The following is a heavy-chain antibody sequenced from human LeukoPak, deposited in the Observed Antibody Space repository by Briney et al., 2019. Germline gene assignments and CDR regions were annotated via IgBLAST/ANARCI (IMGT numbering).Heavy chain of an antibody. CDR3: ARGLGSGYYGNWFDP. CDR2: INPNSSGT. Sequence: ASVKVSCEASGYTFTGYYMHWVRQAPGQGLEWRGRINPNSSGTNYAQKFQGRVAMTRDTSISTAYMELSRLRSDDTAVYYCARGLGSGYYGNWFDPWGQGTLVTVSS. V-gene: IGHV1-2*06. J-gene: IGHJ5*02. CDR1: GYTFTGYY. D-gene: IGHD3-3*01.